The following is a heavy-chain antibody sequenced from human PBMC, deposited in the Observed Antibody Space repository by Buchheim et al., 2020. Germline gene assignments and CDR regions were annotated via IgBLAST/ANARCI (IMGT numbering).Heavy chain of an antibody. J-gene: IGHJ6*02. V-gene: IGHV4-61*01. CDR2: IYYSGST. CDR3: AGRMNGYDTARGEYYYGMDV. Sequence: QVQLQESGPGLAKPSETLSLTCTVSGGSVSSGSYYWSWIRQPPGKGLEWLGYIYYSGSTNYNTSLKSRVTLSVDTSKNQFSLKLNYVTAADTDVYYCAGRMNGYDTARGEYYYGMDVGGQGTT. CDR1: GGSVSSGSYY. D-gene: IGHD5-18*01.